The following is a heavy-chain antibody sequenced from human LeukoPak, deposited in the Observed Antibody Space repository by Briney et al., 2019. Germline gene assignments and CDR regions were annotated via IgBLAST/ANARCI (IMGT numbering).Heavy chain of an antibody. J-gene: IGHJ4*02. V-gene: IGHV4-31*03. Sequence: SQTLSLTCTVSGGSISSGGYYWSWIRQHPGKGLEWIGYIYYSGSAYYNPSLKSRVTISVDTSKNQFSLKLSSVTAADTAVYYCARSLLWFGELSTVDYWGQGTLVTVSS. D-gene: IGHD3-10*01. CDR2: IYYSGSA. CDR3: ARSLLWFGELSTVDY. CDR1: GGSISSGGYY.